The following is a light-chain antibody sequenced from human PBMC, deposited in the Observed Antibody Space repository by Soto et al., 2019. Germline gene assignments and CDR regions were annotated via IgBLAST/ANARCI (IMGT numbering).Light chain of an antibody. J-gene: IGLJ2*01. CDR3: QSYDRTSPVV. Sequence: NFMLTQPHSVSESPGKTVTISCTRSSGSIASNYVQWYQQRPGSAPTTLIYEDNQRPSGVPGRFSGSIDRSSNSASLTIAALKTEDEAEYYCQSYDRTSPVVFGGGTQLTVL. V-gene: IGLV6-57*04. CDR2: EDN. CDR1: SGSIASNY.